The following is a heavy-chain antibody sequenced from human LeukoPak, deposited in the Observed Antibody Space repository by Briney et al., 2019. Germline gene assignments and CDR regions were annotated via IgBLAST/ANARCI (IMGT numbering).Heavy chain of an antibody. CDR2: IRYDGSNK. CDR3: ASAFGELLAPKGGMDV. V-gene: IGHV3-30*02. J-gene: IGHJ6*02. CDR1: GFTFSSYG. D-gene: IGHD3-10*01. Sequence: GGSLRLSCAASGFTFSSYGMHWVRQAPGKGLEWVAFIRYDGSNKYYADSVKGRFTISRDNAKNSLYLQMNSLRAEDTAVYYCASAFGELLAPKGGMDVWGQGTTVTVSS.